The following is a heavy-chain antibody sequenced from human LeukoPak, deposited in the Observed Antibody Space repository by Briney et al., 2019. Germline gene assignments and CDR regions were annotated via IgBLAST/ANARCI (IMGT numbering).Heavy chain of an antibody. V-gene: IGHV3-23*01. Sequence: GGSLRLSCAASGFTFSSSAMSWVRQAPGKGPEWVSGISGNGATTYYADSVKGRFTISRDNSKNTLYLQMNGLRAEDTALYYCAKDRLVHDSWGQGTLVTVSS. CDR3: AKDRLVHDS. D-gene: IGHD6-13*01. CDR2: ISGNGATT. CDR1: GFTFSSSA. J-gene: IGHJ4*02.